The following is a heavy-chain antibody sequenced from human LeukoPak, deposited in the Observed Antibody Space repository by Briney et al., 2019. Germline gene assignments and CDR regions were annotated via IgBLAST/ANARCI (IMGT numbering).Heavy chain of an antibody. J-gene: IGHJ4*02. CDR3: TTDGAYSSSSGFDY. Sequence: SVKVSCKASGFTSTNFAVQWVRQARGQRLEWIGWIIVGSGATKCAQDFQERVTITRDLSTSTLYMELRSLTSEDTAVYYCTTDGAYSSSSGFDYWGQGTLVTVSS. D-gene: IGHD6-6*01. V-gene: IGHV1-58*01. CDR1: GFTSTNFA. CDR2: IIVGSGAT.